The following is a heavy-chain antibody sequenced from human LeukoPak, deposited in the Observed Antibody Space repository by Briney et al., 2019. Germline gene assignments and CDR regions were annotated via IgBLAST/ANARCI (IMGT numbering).Heavy chain of an antibody. CDR2: ISSSGSTI. J-gene: IGHJ6*03. V-gene: IGHV3-11*04. CDR1: GFTFSDYY. Sequence: GGSLRLSCAASGFTFSDYYTSWIRQAPGKGLGWVLYISSSGSTIYYADSVKGRFTISRDNAKNSLYLQMNSLRAEDTAVYYCARDFNYYYCYYMDAWGKGTTVTVSS. CDR3: ARDFNYYYCYYMDA.